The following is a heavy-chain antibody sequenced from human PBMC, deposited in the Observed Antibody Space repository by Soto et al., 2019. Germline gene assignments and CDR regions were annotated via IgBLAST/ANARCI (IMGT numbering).Heavy chain of an antibody. V-gene: IGHV4-30-2*01. Sequence: QLQLQESGSGLVKPSQTLSLTCAVSGGSISSGGYSWSWIRQPPGKGLEWIGYIYHSGSTYYNPSRKSXXAXSXXTSKNQFSLQLSSVTAADTAVYYCARGDYGDYYQPWGQGTLVTVSS. CDR3: ARGDYGDYYQP. CDR1: GGSISSGGYS. D-gene: IGHD4-17*01. CDR2: IYHSGST. J-gene: IGHJ1*01.